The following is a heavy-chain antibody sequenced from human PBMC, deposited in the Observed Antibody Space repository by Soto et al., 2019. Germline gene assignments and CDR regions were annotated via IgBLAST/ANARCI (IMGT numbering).Heavy chain of an antibody. V-gene: IGHV3-23*01. Sequence: EVQLLESGGGLVQPGGSLRLSCAASGFTFSSYAMSWVRQAPGKGLEWLSAISGSGGSTYYADSVKGRFTISRDNSKNTLYLQMNSLRAEDTAVYYCAKDGTYYYGSGSYFDYWGQGTLVTVSS. CDR3: AKDGTYYYGSGSYFDY. CDR1: GFTFSSYA. D-gene: IGHD3-10*01. J-gene: IGHJ4*02. CDR2: ISGSGGST.